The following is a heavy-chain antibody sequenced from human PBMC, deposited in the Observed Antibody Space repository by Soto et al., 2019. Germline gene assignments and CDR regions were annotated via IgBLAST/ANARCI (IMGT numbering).Heavy chain of an antibody. D-gene: IGHD3-9*01. Sequence: KPSETLSLTCAVYGGSFSGYYWSWIRQPPGKGLEWIGEINHSGSTNYNPSLKSRVTISVDTSKNQFSLKLSSVTAADTAVYYCARAAYVLRYFDWLDYWGQGTLVTVSS. J-gene: IGHJ4*02. CDR2: INHSGST. CDR3: ARAAYVLRYFDWLDY. V-gene: IGHV4-34*01. CDR1: GGSFSGYY.